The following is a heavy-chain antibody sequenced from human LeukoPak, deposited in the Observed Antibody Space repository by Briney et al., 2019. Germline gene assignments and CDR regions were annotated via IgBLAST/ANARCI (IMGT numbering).Heavy chain of an antibody. V-gene: IGHV3-7*01. CDR2: IKQDGSEK. D-gene: IGHD3-10*01. CDR1: GFTFSSYW. J-gene: IGHJ4*02. CDR3: ARDPLYYYGSGSYPTNFDY. Sequence: GGSLRLSCAASGFTFSSYWMSWVREAPGKGLEWVANIKQDGSEKYYVDSVKGRLTISRDNAKNSLYLQINSLRAEDTAVYYCARDPLYYYGSGSYPTNFDYWGQATLVTVSS.